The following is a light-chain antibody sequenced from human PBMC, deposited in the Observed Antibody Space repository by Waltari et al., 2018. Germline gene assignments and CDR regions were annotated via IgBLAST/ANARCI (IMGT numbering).Light chain of an antibody. CDR3: QKYGTLPAT. Sequence: EIVLTQSPGTLSLSPGERVTLSCRASQNIRIYLAWYQQKPGQPPRLLIYEASSRATGIPDRFSGSGSGTDFSLTISRLEPEDFGVYYCQKYGTLPATFGQGTKVEIK. J-gene: IGKJ1*01. CDR2: EAS. V-gene: IGKV3-20*01. CDR1: QNIRIY.